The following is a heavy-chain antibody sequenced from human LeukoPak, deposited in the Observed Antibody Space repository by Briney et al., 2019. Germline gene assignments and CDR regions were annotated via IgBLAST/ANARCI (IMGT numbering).Heavy chain of an antibody. CDR2: DGSNK. Sequence: DGSNKYYADSVKGRFTISRDNSKNTLYLQMNSLRAEDTAVYYCAKDPNHYYDSSGYSPLGYWGQGTLVTVSS. D-gene: IGHD3-22*01. J-gene: IGHJ4*02. V-gene: IGHV3-30*02. CDR3: AKDPNHYYDSSGYSPLGY.